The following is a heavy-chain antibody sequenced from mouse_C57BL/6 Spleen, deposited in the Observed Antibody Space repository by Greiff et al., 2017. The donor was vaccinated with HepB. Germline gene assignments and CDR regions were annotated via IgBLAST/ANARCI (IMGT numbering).Heavy chain of an antibody. Sequence: QVQLQQSGAELVRPGTSVKVSCKASGYAFTNYLIEWVKQRPGQGLEWIGVINPGSGGTNYNEKFKGKATLTADKSSSTAYMQLSSLTSEDAAVYFCARILEGFAYWGQGTLVTVSA. V-gene: IGHV1-54*01. CDR3: ARILEGFAY. CDR1: GYAFTNYL. CDR2: INPGSGGT. J-gene: IGHJ3*01.